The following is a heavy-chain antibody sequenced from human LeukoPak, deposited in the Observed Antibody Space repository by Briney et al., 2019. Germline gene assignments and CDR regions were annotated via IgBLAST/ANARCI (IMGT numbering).Heavy chain of an antibody. CDR1: GFTFSSYA. CDR2: IKQDGSEA. Sequence: GGSLRLPCAASGFTFSSYAMHWVRQAPGKGLEWVANIKQDGSEASYVGSVKGRFTISRDNPRNSLYLQMNSLRAEDTAVYYCARDQYEVPYYSNYDGMNVWGQGTTVIVSS. V-gene: IGHV3-7*03. J-gene: IGHJ6*02. CDR3: ARDQYEVPYYSNYDGMNV. D-gene: IGHD3-16*01.